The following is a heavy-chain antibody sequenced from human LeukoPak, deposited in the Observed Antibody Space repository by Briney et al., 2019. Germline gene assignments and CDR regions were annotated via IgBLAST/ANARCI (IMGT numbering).Heavy chain of an antibody. CDR3: AKVAKYYYGPETYYFFEQ. CDR2: INQDGTEK. J-gene: IGHJ4*02. CDR1: GFSFSTYW. V-gene: IGHV3-7*01. D-gene: IGHD3-10*01. Sequence: GGSLRLSCAASGFSFSTYWMSWVRQAPGKGLEWVANINQDGTEKYYVDSVKGRFTVSRDYAKNSLYLQMNSLRVEDTAVYYCAKVAKYYYGPETYYFFEQWGQGTPVTASS.